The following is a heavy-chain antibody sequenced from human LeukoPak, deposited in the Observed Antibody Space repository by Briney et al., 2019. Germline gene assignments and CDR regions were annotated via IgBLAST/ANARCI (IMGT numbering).Heavy chain of an antibody. CDR1: GYTFTSYD. Sequence: ASVKVSCKASGYTFTSYDINWVRQATGQGLEWMGWMNPNSGNTGYAQKFQGRVTMTRNTSISTAYMELSSLRSEDKAVYYCARTLSYESPLRWFGEIYYYYYGMDVWGQGTTVTVSS. V-gene: IGHV1-8*01. CDR2: MNPNSGNT. J-gene: IGHJ6*02. D-gene: IGHD3-10*01. CDR3: ARTLSYESPLRWFGEIYYYYYGMDV.